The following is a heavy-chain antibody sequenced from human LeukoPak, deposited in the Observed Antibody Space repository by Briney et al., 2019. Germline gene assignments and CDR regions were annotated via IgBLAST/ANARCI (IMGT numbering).Heavy chain of an antibody. CDR3: ARDLDGGYLNWFDP. CDR1: GYTFTGYY. CDR2: INPNSGGT. Sequence: GASVKVSCKASGYTFTGYYMHWVRQAPGQELEWMGWINPNSGGTNYAQKFQGRVTMTRDTSISTAYMELSRLRSDDTAVYYCARDLDGGYLNWFDPWGQGTLVTVSS. D-gene: IGHD5-12*01. J-gene: IGHJ5*02. V-gene: IGHV1-2*02.